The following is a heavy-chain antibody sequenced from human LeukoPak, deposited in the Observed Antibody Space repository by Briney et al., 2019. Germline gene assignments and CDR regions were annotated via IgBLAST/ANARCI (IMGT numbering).Heavy chain of an antibody. CDR3: ATSVDYSIDS. Sequence: PSGTLSLTCTVSGGSISSYYWSWIRQPPGEGLEWIGEIYHNGNSNYNPSLKSRVTISIDKSKNQFSLRLNSVTAADTAVYYCATSVDYSIDSWGQGTLVTVSS. J-gene: IGHJ4*02. V-gene: IGHV4-59*12. D-gene: IGHD4-11*01. CDR1: GGSISSYY. CDR2: IYHNGNS.